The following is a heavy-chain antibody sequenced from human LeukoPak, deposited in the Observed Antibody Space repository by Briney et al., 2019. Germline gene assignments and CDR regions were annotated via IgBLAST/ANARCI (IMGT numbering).Heavy chain of an antibody. CDR3: ARDTTTSGIVGATKGSAFDI. V-gene: IGHV3-7*01. CDR2: IKQDGSEK. CDR1: GFTFSSYW. J-gene: IGHJ3*02. D-gene: IGHD1-26*01. Sequence: GGSLRLSCAASGFTFSSYWMSWVRQAPGKGLEWVANIKQDGSEKYYVDSVKGRFTISRDNAKNSLYLQMNSLRAEDTAVYYCARDTTTSGIVGATKGSAFDIWGQGTMVTVSS.